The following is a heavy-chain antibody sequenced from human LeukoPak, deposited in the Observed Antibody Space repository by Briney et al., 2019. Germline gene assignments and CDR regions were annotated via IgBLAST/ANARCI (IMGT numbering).Heavy chain of an antibody. V-gene: IGHV3-33*01. CDR2: IWYDGSNK. Sequence: GGSLRLSCAASGFTFSSYGMHWVRQAPGKGLEWVAVIWYDGSNKYYADSVKGRFTISRDNSKNTLYLQMNSLRAEDTAVYYCARVSSSWSPDDSYFDYWGQGTLVTVSS. D-gene: IGHD6-13*01. CDR1: GFTFSSYG. J-gene: IGHJ4*02. CDR3: ARVSSSWSPDDSYFDY.